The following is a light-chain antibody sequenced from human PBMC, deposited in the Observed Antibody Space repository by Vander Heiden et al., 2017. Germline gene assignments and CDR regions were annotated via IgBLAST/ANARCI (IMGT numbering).Light chain of an antibody. Sequence: EIVFPESPATLSLSPGERATLSCRASQSASSYLARYQQKPGQAPRLLIYDVSNSATGIPARFSGSGSGSAFTLTIISLEPEDIAVYYCHQRCTCPITFGAGTKVXIK. CDR3: HQRCTCPIT. J-gene: IGKJ4*01. CDR1: QSASSY. CDR2: DVS. V-gene: IGKV3-11*01.